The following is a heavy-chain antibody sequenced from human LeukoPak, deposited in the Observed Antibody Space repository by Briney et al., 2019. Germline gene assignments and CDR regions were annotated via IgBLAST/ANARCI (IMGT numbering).Heavy chain of an antibody. CDR2: INPNSGGT. CDR1: GYTFTGYY. V-gene: IGHV1-2*02. Sequence: GASVKVSCKASGYTFTGYYMHWVRQAPGQGLEWMGWINPNSGGTNYAQKFQGRVTMTRDTSINTAYMELSRLRSDDTAVYYCARPRDLLDALDIWGQGTMVTVSS. D-gene: IGHD2-21*01. J-gene: IGHJ3*02. CDR3: ARPRDLLDALDI.